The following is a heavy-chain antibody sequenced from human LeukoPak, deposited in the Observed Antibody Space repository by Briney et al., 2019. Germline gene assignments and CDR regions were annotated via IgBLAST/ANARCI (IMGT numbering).Heavy chain of an antibody. D-gene: IGHD6-19*01. V-gene: IGHV3-23*01. Sequence: GGSLRLSCAASGFTFSSYAMSWVRQAPGKGLEWVSAISGCGGSTYYADSVEGRFTISRDNSKNTLYLQMNSLRAEDTAVYYCAKDRSIAVAGTIDYWGQGTLVTVSS. CDR1: GFTFSSYA. J-gene: IGHJ4*02. CDR3: AKDRSIAVAGTIDY. CDR2: ISGCGGST.